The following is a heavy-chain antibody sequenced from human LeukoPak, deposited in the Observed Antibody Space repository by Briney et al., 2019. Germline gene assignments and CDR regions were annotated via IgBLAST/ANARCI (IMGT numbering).Heavy chain of an antibody. Sequence: ASVKVSCKVSGYTLTELSMHWVRQAPGQGLEWMGIINPSGGSTTYAQKFQGRVTMTRDTSTSTVYMELSSLRSEDTAVYYCARVKLSLLRDNWFDPWGQGTLVTVSS. CDR1: GYTLTELS. J-gene: IGHJ5*02. CDR2: INPSGGST. D-gene: IGHD2-15*01. V-gene: IGHV1-46*01. CDR3: ARVKLSLLRDNWFDP.